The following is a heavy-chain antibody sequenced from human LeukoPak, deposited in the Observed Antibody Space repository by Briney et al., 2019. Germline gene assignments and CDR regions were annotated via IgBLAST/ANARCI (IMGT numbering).Heavy chain of an antibody. V-gene: IGHV3-53*01. CDR1: GFTVSSNY. CDR3: ARSQGGTMSLRHFDL. J-gene: IGHJ2*01. D-gene: IGHD3-22*01. CDR2: INSGGNA. Sequence: GGPLRLSCAASGFTVSSNYMNWVRQAPGKGLEWVSVINSGGNAYYADSVKGRFTISRDNSKNMLYLQMNSLRAEDTAVYYCARSQGGTMSLRHFDLWGRGTLVTVSS.